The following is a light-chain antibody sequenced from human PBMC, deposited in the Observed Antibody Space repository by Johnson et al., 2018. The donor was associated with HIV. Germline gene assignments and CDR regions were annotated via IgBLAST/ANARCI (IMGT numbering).Light chain of an antibody. Sequence: QSVLTQPPSVSAAPGQKVTISCSGSSSNIGNNYVSWYQQLPGTAPKLLIYRNNQQPSGVPDRFSGSKSGTSASLAISGLQAEDEADYYCAAWDDSLRGVFGTGTKVTVL. CDR3: AAWDDSLRGV. CDR2: RNN. J-gene: IGLJ1*01. V-gene: IGLV1-47*01. CDR1: SSNIGNNY.